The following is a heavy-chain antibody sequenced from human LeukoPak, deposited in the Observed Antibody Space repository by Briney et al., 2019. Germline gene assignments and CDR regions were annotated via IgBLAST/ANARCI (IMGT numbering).Heavy chain of an antibody. CDR2: IYYSGST. Sequence: SQTLSLTCTVSGGCLSSGGDYWSWIRQHPGRGIEWVGYIYYSGSTYYIPSLKSRVTISVDTSKNQFSLKLSSVTTADTAVYYCASPGIIRAGTDRGFDYWGQGTLVTVSS. CDR1: GGCLSSGGDY. V-gene: IGHV4-31*03. D-gene: IGHD6-13*01. CDR3: ASPGIIRAGTDRGFDY. J-gene: IGHJ4*02.